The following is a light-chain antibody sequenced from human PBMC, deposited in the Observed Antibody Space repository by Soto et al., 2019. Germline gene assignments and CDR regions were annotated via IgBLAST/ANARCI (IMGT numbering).Light chain of an antibody. Sequence: QAVVTQEASLTVSPGGTVTLTCAANTGEVTSTYFPNWFQRKPGQPPRSLIYSISKKHSWTPARFSGSLLGGRAALTLSGVQPDDEAEYYCLLYYGGASVVFGGGTKLTVL. J-gene: IGLJ2*01. CDR1: TGEVTSTYF. CDR3: LLYYGGASVV. CDR2: SIS. V-gene: IGLV7-43*01.